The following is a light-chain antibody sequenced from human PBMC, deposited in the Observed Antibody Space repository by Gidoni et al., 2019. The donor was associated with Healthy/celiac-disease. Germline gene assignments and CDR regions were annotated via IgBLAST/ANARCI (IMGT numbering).Light chain of an antibody. J-gene: IGKJ2*01. CDR3: QQYDNVPYT. V-gene: IGKV1-33*01. Sequence: DIQMTQSPSSLSASVGDRVTITCQASQDISNYLNWYQQKPGKAPKLLIYDASNLEIGVPSRFTGSGSGTDFTFTISSLQPEDIATYYCQQYDNVPYTFXQXSKMXTK. CDR1: QDISNY. CDR2: DAS.